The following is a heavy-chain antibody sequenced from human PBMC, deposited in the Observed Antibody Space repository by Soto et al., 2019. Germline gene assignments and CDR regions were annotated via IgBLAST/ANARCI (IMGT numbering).Heavy chain of an antibody. CDR2: IVVGSGNT. Sequence: SVKVSCKASGFTFTSSAVQRVRQARGQRLEWIGWIVVGSGNTNYAQKFQERVTITRDMSTSTAYMELSSLRSEDTAVYYCAADRGVGYCTNGVCWNNYYYYGMDVWGQGTTVTVSS. D-gene: IGHD2-8*01. CDR3: AADRGVGYCTNGVCWNNYYYYGMDV. CDR1: GFTFTSSA. J-gene: IGHJ6*02. V-gene: IGHV1-58*01.